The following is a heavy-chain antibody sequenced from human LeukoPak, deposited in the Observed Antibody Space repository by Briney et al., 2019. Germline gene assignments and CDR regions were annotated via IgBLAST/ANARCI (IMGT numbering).Heavy chain of an antibody. CDR2: IKQDESEK. V-gene: IGHV3-7*01. J-gene: IGHJ4*02. CDR1: GFTFSSYW. Sequence: GGSLRLSFAASGFTFSSYWMSWVRQAPGEGLEWVANIKQDESEKYYVDSVKGRFTISRDNAKNSLYLQMNSLRAEDTAVYYCARDKIEGPTKLDYWGQGILVTVSS. D-gene: IGHD1-1*01. CDR3: ARDKIEGPTKLDY.